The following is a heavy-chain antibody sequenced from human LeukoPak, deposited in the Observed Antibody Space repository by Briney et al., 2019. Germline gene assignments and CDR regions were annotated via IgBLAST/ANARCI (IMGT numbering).Heavy chain of an antibody. CDR2: IYYSGST. V-gene: IGHV4-39*07. D-gene: IGHD3-10*01. J-gene: IGHJ3*02. CDR3: ARSPGEPKSHYGSGSPHAFDI. Sequence: PSETLSLTCTVSGGSISSSSYYWGWIRQPPGKGLEWIGSIYYSGSTYYNPSLKSRVTISVDTSKNQFSLKLSSVTAADTAVYYCARSPGEPKSHYGSGSPHAFDIWGQGTMVTVSS. CDR1: GGSISSSSYY.